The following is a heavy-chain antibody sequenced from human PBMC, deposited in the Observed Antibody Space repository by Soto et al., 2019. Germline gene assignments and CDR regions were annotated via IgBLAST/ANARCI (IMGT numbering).Heavy chain of an antibody. Sequence: QVQLQESGPGLVKPSQTLSLTCTVSGGAISSGGYYWSWIRQHPGKGLEWIGYIYYSGSTYYNPSLKSQVTISVDTSKNQFSLKLSSVTAADTAVYYCARVCCVDCHYGMDVLGQGTTVTVSS. CDR2: IYYSGST. V-gene: IGHV4-31*01. CDR1: GGAISSGGYY. D-gene: IGHD2-21*02. J-gene: IGHJ6*02. CDR3: ARVCCVDCHYGMDV.